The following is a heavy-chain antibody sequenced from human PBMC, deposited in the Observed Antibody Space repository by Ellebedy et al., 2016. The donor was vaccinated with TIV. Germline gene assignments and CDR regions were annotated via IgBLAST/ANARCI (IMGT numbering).Heavy chain of an antibody. Sequence: KVSCXGSGYSFTSYWIGWVRQMPGKGLEWMGIIYPGDSDTRYSPSFQGQVTISADKSISTAYLQWSSLKASDTAMYYCARKTYYYDSSGYESPAYFDYWGQGTLVTVSS. CDR2: IYPGDSDT. CDR1: GYSFTSYW. V-gene: IGHV5-51*01. J-gene: IGHJ4*02. CDR3: ARKTYYYDSSGYESPAYFDY. D-gene: IGHD3-22*01.